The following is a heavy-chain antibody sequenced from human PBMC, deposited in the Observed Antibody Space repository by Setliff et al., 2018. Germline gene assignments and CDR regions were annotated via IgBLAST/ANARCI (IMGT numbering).Heavy chain of an antibody. Sequence: PGGSLRLSCATSGFTFHDYAMHWVRQTPGKGLEWVSGINWNGHFIDYADSVKGRFTISRDNTENSLHLQMDSLRPEDAALYYCARDVGSGGSKPSFDHWGQGTLVTVSS. CDR2: INWNGHFI. J-gene: IGHJ4*02. V-gene: IGHV3-9*01. D-gene: IGHD6-25*01. CDR1: GFTFHDYA. CDR3: ARDVGSGGSKPSFDH.